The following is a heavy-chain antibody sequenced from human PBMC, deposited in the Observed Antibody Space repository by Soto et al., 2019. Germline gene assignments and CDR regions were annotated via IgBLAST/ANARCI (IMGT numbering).Heavy chain of an antibody. CDR3: ARAQGGYSGSYRFDY. D-gene: IGHD1-26*01. Sequence: QVQLVQSGAEVKKPGASVKVSCKASGYTFTSYAMHWVRQAPGQRLEWMGWINAGNGNTKYSQKFQGRVTITRDTSASTAYRERSSLRSEDTAVYYCARAQGGYSGSYRFDYWGQGTLVTVSS. J-gene: IGHJ4*02. V-gene: IGHV1-3*01. CDR2: INAGNGNT. CDR1: GYTFTSYA.